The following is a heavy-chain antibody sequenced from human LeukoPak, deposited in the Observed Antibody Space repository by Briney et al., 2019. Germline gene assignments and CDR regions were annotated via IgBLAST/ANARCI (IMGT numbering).Heavy chain of an antibody. CDR1: GFTFSSSA. Sequence: GGSLRLSCAAPGFTFSSSAMSWVRQAPGKGLEWVSAISNNGGYTYYADSVQGRFTISRDNSKSALCLQMNSLRAEDTAVYYCAKQLGYCSDGSCYFPYWGQGTLVTVSS. V-gene: IGHV3-23*01. CDR3: AKQLGYCSDGSCYFPY. CDR2: ISNNGGYT. D-gene: IGHD2-15*01. J-gene: IGHJ4*02.